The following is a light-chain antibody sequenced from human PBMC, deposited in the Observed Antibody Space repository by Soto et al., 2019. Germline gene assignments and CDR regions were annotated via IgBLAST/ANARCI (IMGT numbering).Light chain of an antibody. Sequence: IQMTQSPATLSASIGDTVTITCRASQSINRWLAWYQQKPGEAPKLLIYDASSLESGVPSRFSGSGSGTEFTLTISRLEPEDSAVYHCQQYGSSPTPSGQGTKVAIK. CDR3: QQYGSSPTP. J-gene: IGKJ1*01. CDR1: QSINRW. V-gene: IGKV1-5*01. CDR2: DAS.